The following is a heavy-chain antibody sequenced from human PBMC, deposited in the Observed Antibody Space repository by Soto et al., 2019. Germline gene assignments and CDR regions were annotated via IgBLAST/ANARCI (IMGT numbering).Heavy chain of an antibody. V-gene: IGHV3-11*01. CDR3: ARGYCSGGSCSDAFDI. CDR1: GFTFSDYY. J-gene: IGHJ3*02. Sequence: GGSLRLSCAASGFTFSDYYMSWIRQAPGKGLEWVSYMSSSGSTIYYADSVKGRFTISRDNAKNSLYLQMNSLRAEDTAVYYCARGYCSGGSCSDAFDIWGQGTMVTVSS. D-gene: IGHD2-15*01. CDR2: MSSSGSTI.